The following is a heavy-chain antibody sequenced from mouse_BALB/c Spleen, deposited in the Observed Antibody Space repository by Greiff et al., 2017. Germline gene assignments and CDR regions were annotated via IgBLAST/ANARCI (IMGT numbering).Heavy chain of an antibody. V-gene: IGHV2-6-7*01. Sequence: VKLVESGPGLVAPSQSLSITCTVSGFSLTGYGVNWVRQPPGKGLEWLGMIWGDGSTDYNSALKSRLSISKDNSKSQVFLKMNSLQTDDTARYYCARDRVYYYGSSYAMNYWGQGTSVTGSS. CDR3: ARDRVYYYGSSYAMNY. CDR1: GFSLTGYG. CDR2: IWGDGST. J-gene: IGHJ4*01. D-gene: IGHD1-1*01.